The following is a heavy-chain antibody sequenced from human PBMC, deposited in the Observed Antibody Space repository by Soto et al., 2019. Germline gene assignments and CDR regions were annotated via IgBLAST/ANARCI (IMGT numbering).Heavy chain of an antibody. Sequence: ASVKVXCKASGYTFTNYGISWVRQAPGQGLEWMGWISAYNGNTDYAQKFQGRVTMSTDISATTAYMELSSLRSDDTAVYYCARGSTIVRGAPSWFDPWGQGTLVTVSS. CDR2: ISAYNGNT. CDR1: GYTFTNYG. D-gene: IGHD3-10*01. CDR3: ARGSTIVRGAPSWFDP. V-gene: IGHV1-18*01. J-gene: IGHJ5*02.